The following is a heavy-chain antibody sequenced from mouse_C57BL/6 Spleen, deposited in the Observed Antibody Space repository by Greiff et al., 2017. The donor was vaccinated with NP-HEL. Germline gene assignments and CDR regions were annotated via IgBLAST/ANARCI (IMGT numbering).Heavy chain of an antibody. V-gene: IGHV1-80*01. J-gene: IGHJ3*01. CDR2: IYPGDGDP. CDR3: ARGENYYGSSALGFGY. D-gene: IGHD1-1*01. Sequence: VQLQQSGAELVKPGASVKISCTASGYAFSSYWMNWVKQRPGKGLEWIGQIYPGDGDPNYNGKFKGKATLTADQSSSTAYMQLSSLTSEDAAVYFCARGENYYGSSALGFGYWGKGILVTVSA. CDR1: GYAFSSYW.